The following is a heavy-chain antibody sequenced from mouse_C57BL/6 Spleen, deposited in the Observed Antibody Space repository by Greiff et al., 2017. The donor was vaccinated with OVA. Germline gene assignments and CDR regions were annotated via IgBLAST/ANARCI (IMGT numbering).Heavy chain of an antibody. V-gene: IGHV1-50*01. Sequence: QVQLQQPGAELVKPGASVKLSCKASGYTFTSYWMQWVKQRPGQGLEWIGEIDPSDSYTNYNQKFKGKATLTVDTSSSTAYMQLSSLTSEDSAVYFCARHTNGGYFDVWGTGTTVTVSS. CDR2: IDPSDSYT. D-gene: IGHD4-1*01. J-gene: IGHJ1*03. CDR3: ARHTNGGYFDV. CDR1: GYTFTSYW.